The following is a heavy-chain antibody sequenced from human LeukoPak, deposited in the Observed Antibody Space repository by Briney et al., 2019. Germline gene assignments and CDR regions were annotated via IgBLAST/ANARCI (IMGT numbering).Heavy chain of an antibody. V-gene: IGHV4-39*01. D-gene: IGHD1-26*01. J-gene: IGHJ3*02. CDR2: IYYSGST. CDR3: ARRLSKSSGGSRGAFDI. CDR1: GGSISSSSYY. Sequence: SETLSLTCTVSGGSISSSSYYWGWIRQPPGKGLEWIGSIYYSGSTYYNPFLKSRVTISVDTSKNQFSLKLSSVTAADTAVYYCARRLSKSSGGSRGAFDIWGQGTMVTVSS.